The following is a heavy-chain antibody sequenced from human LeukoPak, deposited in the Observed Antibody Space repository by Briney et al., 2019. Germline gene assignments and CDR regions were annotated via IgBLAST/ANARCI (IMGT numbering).Heavy chain of an antibody. Sequence: ASVKVSCKASGYTFSGYYMHWVRQAPGQGLEWMGRINPNSGGTNYAQKFQGRVTMTRDTSITTAYMELSRLRSEDTAVYYCARDGPVSPSSGYYYGMDVWGQGTTVTVSS. CDR2: INPNSGGT. CDR3: ARDGPVSPSSGYYYGMDV. CDR1: GYTFSGYY. D-gene: IGHD3-22*01. V-gene: IGHV1-2*06. J-gene: IGHJ6*02.